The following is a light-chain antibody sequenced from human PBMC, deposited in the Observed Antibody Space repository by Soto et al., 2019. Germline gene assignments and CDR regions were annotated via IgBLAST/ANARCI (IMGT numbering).Light chain of an antibody. V-gene: IGLV2-8*01. CDR3: SSYGGYNNVV. J-gene: IGLJ1*01. CDR1: SSDVGGYNY. Sequence: SVLTQPPSASGSPGQSVTISCTGTSSDVGGYNYVSWFQQHPGKAPKLIIHEVNQRPSGVPDRFSGSKSGNTASLTVPGLQAEDEGTYYCSSYGGYNNVVFGTGTKVTV. CDR2: EVN.